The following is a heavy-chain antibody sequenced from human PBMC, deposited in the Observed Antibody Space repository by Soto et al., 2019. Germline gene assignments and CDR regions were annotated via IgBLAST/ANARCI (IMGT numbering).Heavy chain of an antibody. V-gene: IGHV3-30-3*01. Sequence: RLSCAASGVTCISYARHWVSQDPGKGLEWVAVISYDGSNKYYSDSLKGRFTISRDNSKNTLYLQMNSLRAEDTAVYYCARELGTPLYYSVMDVWVQGTTVPGSS. CDR1: GVTCISYA. CDR3: ARELGTPLYYSVMDV. J-gene: IGHJ6*02. CDR2: ISYDGSNK.